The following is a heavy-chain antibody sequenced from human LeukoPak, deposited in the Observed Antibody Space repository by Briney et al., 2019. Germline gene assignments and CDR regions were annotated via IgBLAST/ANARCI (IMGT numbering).Heavy chain of an antibody. D-gene: IGHD3-10*01. Sequence: GGSLRLSCAASGFTFSIYAMSWVRQAPGGGLEWVSAISGSGVSTYYADSVKGRFTISRDNSKNTLYLQMNSLRAEDTAVYYCAKDIVYGSGSCLDVWGQGTTVTVSS. CDR3: AKDIVYGSGSCLDV. J-gene: IGHJ6*02. V-gene: IGHV3-23*01. CDR1: GFTFSIYA. CDR2: ISGSGVST.